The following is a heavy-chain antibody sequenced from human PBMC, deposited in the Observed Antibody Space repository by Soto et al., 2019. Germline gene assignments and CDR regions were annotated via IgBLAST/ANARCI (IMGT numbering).Heavy chain of an antibody. V-gene: IGHV3-30*18. CDR1: GFTFSSYG. D-gene: IGHD2-2*01. CDR2: ISYDGSNK. J-gene: IGHJ6*02. CDR3: AKNEPAAIPSAFPAIWIDGMDV. Sequence: QVQLVESGGGVVQPGRSLRLSCAASGFTFSSYGMHWVRQAPGKGLEWVAVISYDGSNKYYADSVKGRFTISRDNSKNTLYLQMNSLRAEDTAVYYCAKNEPAAIPSAFPAIWIDGMDVWGQGTTVTVSS.